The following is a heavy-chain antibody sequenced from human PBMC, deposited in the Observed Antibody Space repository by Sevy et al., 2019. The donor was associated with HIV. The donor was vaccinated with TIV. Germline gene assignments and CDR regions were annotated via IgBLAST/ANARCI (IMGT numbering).Heavy chain of an antibody. V-gene: IGHV3-72*01. CDR2: IRNKADSYTT. Sequence: GGSLRLSCAASGFTFSDHYMEWVRHAPGKGLEWVGRIRNKADSYTTEYAASVKGRFTISRDDSKNSVYLLMNSLKTEDTAVYYCATHAGIAAAGRVFDYWGQGTLVTVSS. CDR1: GFTFSDHY. CDR3: ATHAGIAAAGRVFDY. J-gene: IGHJ4*02. D-gene: IGHD6-13*01.